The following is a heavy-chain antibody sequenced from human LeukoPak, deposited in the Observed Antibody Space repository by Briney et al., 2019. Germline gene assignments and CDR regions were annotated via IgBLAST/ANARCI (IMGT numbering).Heavy chain of an antibody. CDR1: GYTFTSYG. CDR2: INPNSGGT. D-gene: IGHD5-24*01. J-gene: IGHJ3*02. CDR3: ANSRDGYNWRGAFDI. V-gene: IGHV1-2*02. Sequence: GASVKVSCKASGYTFTSYGINWVRQAPGQGLEWMGWINPNSGGTNYAQKFQGRVTMTRDTSISTAYMELSRLRSDDTAVYYCANSRDGYNWRGAFDIWGQGTMVTVSS.